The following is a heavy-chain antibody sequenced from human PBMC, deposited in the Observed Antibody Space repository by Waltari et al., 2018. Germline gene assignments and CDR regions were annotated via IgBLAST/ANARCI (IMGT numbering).Heavy chain of an antibody. CDR1: GGSVSKYY. J-gene: IGHJ5*02. Sequence: QVQLQESGPGLVKPSETLSLTGNVSGGSVSKYYWAWIRKPAGKGLEWIGRIYSGGDTHYNPSFKSRITISVDTSTNQFSLTVTSVTAADTAFYYCVRARVSAQTSMGGFFDPWGQGIEVTVSS. D-gene: IGHD5-18*01. CDR2: IYSGGDT. V-gene: IGHV4-4*07. CDR3: VRARVSAQTSMGGFFDP.